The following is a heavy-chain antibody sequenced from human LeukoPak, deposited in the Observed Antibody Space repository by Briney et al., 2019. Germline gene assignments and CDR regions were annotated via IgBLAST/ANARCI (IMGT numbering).Heavy chain of an antibody. CDR2: IYSGGST. CDR1: GFTVSSNY. V-gene: IGHV3-53*01. CDR3: ARARYYYDSSGFIHFDY. D-gene: IGHD3-22*01. Sequence: GGSLRLSCAASGFTVSSNYMSWVRQAPGKGLEWVSVIYSGGSTYYADSVKGRFTISRDNSKNTLYLQMNSLRAEDTAVYCCARARYYYDSSGFIHFDYWGQGTLVTVSS. J-gene: IGHJ4*02.